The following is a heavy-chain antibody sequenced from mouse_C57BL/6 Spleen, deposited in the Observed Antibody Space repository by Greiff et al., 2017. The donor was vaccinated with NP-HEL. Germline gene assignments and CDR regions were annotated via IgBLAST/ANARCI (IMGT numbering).Heavy chain of an antibody. Sequence: VQLQQPGAELVKPGASVKMSCKASGYTFTSYWITWVKQRPGQGLEWIGDIYPGSGSPNYNEKFKSKATLTVDTSSSTAYMQLSSLTSEDSAVYYGARAPYYGSSHWYFDVWGTGTTVTVSS. J-gene: IGHJ1*03. CDR1: GYTFTSYW. CDR3: ARAPYYGSSHWYFDV. D-gene: IGHD1-1*01. V-gene: IGHV1-55*01. CDR2: IYPGSGSP.